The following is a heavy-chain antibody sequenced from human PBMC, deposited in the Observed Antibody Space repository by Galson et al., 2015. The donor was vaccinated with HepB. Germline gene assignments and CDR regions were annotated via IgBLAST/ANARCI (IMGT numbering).Heavy chain of an antibody. CDR1: GFTFSSYW. V-gene: IGHV3-74*01. CDR3: VSGLVGGTTH. CDR2: ISGDGTKI. J-gene: IGHJ4*02. D-gene: IGHD1-26*01. Sequence: SLRLSCAASGFTFSSYWMHWVRQVPGKGLVWVSHISGDGTKINYVGSVESRFTISRDNAKNTLYLQMNSLRADDTAMYYCVSGLVGGTTHWGQGTLVTVSS.